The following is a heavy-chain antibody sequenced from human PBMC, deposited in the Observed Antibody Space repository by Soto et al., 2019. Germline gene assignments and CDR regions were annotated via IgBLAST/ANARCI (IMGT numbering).Heavy chain of an antibody. J-gene: IGHJ5*02. D-gene: IGHD1-26*01. CDR1: GGSFSGYY. Sequence: PSETLSLTCAVYGGSFSGYYWSWIRQPPGKGLEWIGEINHSGSTNYNPSLKSRVTISVDTSKNQFSLKLSSVTAADTAVYYCARGRLLYSFGHTKRKNWFDPWGQGTLVTVSS. V-gene: IGHV4-34*01. CDR3: ARGRLLYSFGHTKRKNWFDP. CDR2: INHSGST.